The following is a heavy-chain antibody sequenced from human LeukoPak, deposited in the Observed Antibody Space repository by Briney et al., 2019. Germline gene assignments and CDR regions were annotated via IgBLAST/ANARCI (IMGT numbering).Heavy chain of an antibody. CDR2: IIPIFGIA. CDR1: GGTFSSYA. CDR3: AVDFWRSQGFDY. D-gene: IGHD3-3*01. Sequence: SVKVSFKASGGTFSSYAISWVRQAPGQGLEWMGRIIPIFGIANYAQKFQGRVTITADKSTSTAYMELSSLRSEDTAVYYCAVDFWRSQGFDYWGQGTLVTVSS. V-gene: IGHV1-69*04. J-gene: IGHJ4*02.